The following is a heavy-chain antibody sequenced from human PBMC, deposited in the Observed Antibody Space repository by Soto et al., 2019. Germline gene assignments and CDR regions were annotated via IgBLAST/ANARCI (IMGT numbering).Heavy chain of an antibody. J-gene: IGHJ4*02. D-gene: IGHD6-6*01. V-gene: IGHV3-23*01. CDR2: ISGSDDST. Sequence: EVQLLESGGGLVQPGESLRLSCAASGFTFSSYAMSWVRQAPGKGLEWVSVISGSDDSTYYADSVKGRFTISRDNSKNTLYLPMNSLRAEDTAVYYCAKRSSSSTFDYLGQGTLVTVSS. CDR1: GFTFSSYA. CDR3: AKRSSSSTFDY.